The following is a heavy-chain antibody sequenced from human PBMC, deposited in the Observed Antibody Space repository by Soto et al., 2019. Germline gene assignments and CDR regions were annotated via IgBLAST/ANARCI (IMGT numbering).Heavy chain of an antibody. CDR1: GFTFSASW. CDR2: IRSKTDGGTI. Sequence: PGGSLRLSCVASGFTFSASWMAWVRQAPGKGLEWIGRIRSKTDGGTIDYAAPVKGRFSISRDDSENTVYLQIYSLEIEDTAVYYCTTSLNFYGSGNWPRWGQGTQVTVSS. J-gene: IGHJ4*02. V-gene: IGHV3-15*01. D-gene: IGHD3-10*01. CDR3: TTSLNFYGSGNWPR.